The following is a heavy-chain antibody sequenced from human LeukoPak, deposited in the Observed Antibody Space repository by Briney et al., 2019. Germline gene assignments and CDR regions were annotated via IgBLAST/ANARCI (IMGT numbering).Heavy chain of an antibody. CDR2: IDNDGGT. Sequence: GSLRLSCAASGFTFSHSYMHWVRQAPGKGLVWVSRIDNDGGTSYADSVKGRFTITRDNAKNTLYLQMNSLRAEDTALYYCARDLNYNLDFWGQGTLALVSS. CDR1: GFTFSHSY. V-gene: IGHV3-74*01. CDR3: ARDLNYNLDF. J-gene: IGHJ4*02. D-gene: IGHD5-24*01.